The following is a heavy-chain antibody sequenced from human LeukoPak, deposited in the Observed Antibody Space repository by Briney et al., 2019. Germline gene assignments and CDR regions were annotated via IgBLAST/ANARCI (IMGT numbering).Heavy chain of an antibody. CDR3: ARGDSSSPLFDY. V-gene: IGHV4-31*03. CDR1: GGSISSGGYY. CDR2: IYYSGST. D-gene: IGHD6-6*01. Sequence: SETLSLTCTVSGGSISSGGYYWSWIRQHPGKGLEWIGYIYYSGSTYYNPSLKSRATISVDTSKNQFSLKLSSVTAADTAVYYCARGDSSSPLFDYWGQGTLVTVSS. J-gene: IGHJ4*02.